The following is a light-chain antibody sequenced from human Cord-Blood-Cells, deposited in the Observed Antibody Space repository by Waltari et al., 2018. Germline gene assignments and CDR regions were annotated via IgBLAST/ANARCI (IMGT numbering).Light chain of an antibody. Sequence: IVLTHSPGTLSLSPGERAILSCRASQSVRSSYLAWYQQNPGQAPRLLNYGASSRATGTPDRFSGSGSGTDFTLTSSRLEPENVAVYYCQQYGSSPPYTFGQGTKLEIK. J-gene: IGKJ2*01. V-gene: IGKV3-20*01. CDR3: QQYGSSPPYT. CDR1: QSVRSSY. CDR2: GAS.